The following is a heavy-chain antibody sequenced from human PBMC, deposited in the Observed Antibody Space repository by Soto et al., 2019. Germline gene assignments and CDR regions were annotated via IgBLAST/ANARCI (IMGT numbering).Heavy chain of an antibody. CDR3: ARDRGSGWHNWFDP. V-gene: IGHV6-1*01. D-gene: IGHD6-19*01. Sequence: SQTLSITFSISGDSFSSNRAAWNWIRQSPSRGLEWLGRTYYRSKWYNDYAVSVKSRITINPDTSKNQFSLQLNSVTPEDTAVYYCARDRGSGWHNWFDPWGQGTLVTVSS. J-gene: IGHJ5*02. CDR2: TYYRSKWYN. CDR1: GDSFSSNRAA.